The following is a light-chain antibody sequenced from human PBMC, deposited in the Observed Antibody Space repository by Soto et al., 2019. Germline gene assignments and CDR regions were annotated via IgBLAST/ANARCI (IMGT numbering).Light chain of an antibody. Sequence: IQMTQSPSSLSVSVTDRVTITCRASQDIGNDLGWYQQRPGEAPELLLYAASTLRSGVPSRFSGSGSGTQFTPAIDNLQPEDSATYFCLQDHDYPWTFGHGTKVEV. J-gene: IGKJ1*01. CDR2: AAS. CDR1: QDIGND. V-gene: IGKV1-6*02. CDR3: LQDHDYPWT.